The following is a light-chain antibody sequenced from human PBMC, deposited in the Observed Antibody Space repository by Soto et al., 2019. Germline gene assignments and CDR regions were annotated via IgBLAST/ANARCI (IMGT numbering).Light chain of an antibody. CDR1: QSVGTS. J-gene: IGKJ1*01. Sequence: EKVVTQSPATVSVSPGERATLSCRASQSVGTSVAWYQQKPGQAPRLLIYGASTRATGVPARFSGSGSGTDFTLTIASLQSEDFGFYYCQQYNDSATPFGQGSNVEVK. CDR3: QQYNDSATP. V-gene: IGKV3-15*01. CDR2: GAS.